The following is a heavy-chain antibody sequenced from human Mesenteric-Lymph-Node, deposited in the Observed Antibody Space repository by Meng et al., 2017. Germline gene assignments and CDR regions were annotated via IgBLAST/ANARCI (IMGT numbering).Heavy chain of an antibody. D-gene: IGHD6-19*01. Sequence: QVQLVQSGAGGKKPGASVKVSCKASGYTFTSYDINWVRQGTGQGLEWMGWMNPNRGTTGYAQKFQGRVTMTRNISKSTAYMDLSSLRSEDTAVYYCATGVADFEYWGQGTLVTVSS. CDR3: ATGVADFEY. CDR2: MNPNRGTT. J-gene: IGHJ4*02. CDR1: GYTFTSYD. V-gene: IGHV1-8*01.